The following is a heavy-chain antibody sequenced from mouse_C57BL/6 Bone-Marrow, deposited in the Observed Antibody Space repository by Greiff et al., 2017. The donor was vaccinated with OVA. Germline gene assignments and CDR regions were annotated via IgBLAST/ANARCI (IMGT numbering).Heavy chain of an antibody. D-gene: IGHD1-1*01. CDR2: IDPSDSYT. CDR3: ARLVYEDY. V-gene: IGHV1-69*01. Sequence: VQLQQSGAELVRPGTSVKLSCKASGYTFTSYWMHWVKQRPGQGLEWIGEIDPSDSYTNYNQKFKGKSTLTVDKSSSTAYMQLSSLTSEDSAVYYCARLVYEDYWGQGTTLTVSS. CDR1: GYTFTSYW. J-gene: IGHJ2*01.